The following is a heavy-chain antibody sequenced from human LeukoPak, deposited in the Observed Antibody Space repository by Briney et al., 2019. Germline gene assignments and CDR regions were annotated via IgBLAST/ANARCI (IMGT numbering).Heavy chain of an antibody. J-gene: IGHJ4*02. Sequence: SETLSLTCTVSGGSISSYYWSWIRQPPGKGLEWIGYIYYSGSTNYNPSLKSRVTISVDTSKNQFSLKLSSVTAADTAVYYCASLLRAGVDYWGQGTLVTVSS. V-gene: IGHV4-59*01. D-gene: IGHD6-13*01. CDR3: ASLLRAGVDY. CDR1: GGSISSYY. CDR2: IYYSGST.